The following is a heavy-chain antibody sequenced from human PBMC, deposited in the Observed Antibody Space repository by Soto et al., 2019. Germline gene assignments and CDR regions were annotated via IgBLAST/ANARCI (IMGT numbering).Heavy chain of an antibody. CDR1: GYKFYKKW. J-gene: IGHJ4*02. CDR3: FILYGAARRGFDY. Sequence: GGALKNSCKGTGYKFYKKWIRWGGPVPGKGLEWMGIIYPGDSETRYSPSFQGQVTISVDKSKNTAYLHWSSLKAPDTAIYYCFILYGAARRGFDYWGPGTLVTVSS. D-gene: IGHD2-8*01. CDR2: IYPGDSET. V-gene: IGHV5-51*01.